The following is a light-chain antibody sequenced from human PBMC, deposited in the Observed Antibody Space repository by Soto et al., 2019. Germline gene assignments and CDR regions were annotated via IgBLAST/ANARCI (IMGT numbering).Light chain of an antibody. J-gene: IGLJ1*01. V-gene: IGLV2-14*01. CDR3: CSYTVSGTYV. Sequence: QSALTQPASVSGSPGQSITISCTGTSNDVGGYNYVSWYQQHPGKAPKLMIYAVSNRPSGVSNRFSGSKSGNTATLTISGLQAEDEADYYCCSYTVSGTYVFGTGTKVTVL. CDR2: AVS. CDR1: SNDVGGYNY.